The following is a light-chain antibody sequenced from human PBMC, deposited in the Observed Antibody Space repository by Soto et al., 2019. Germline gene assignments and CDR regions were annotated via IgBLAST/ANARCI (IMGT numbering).Light chain of an antibody. J-gene: IGKJ1*01. V-gene: IGKV1-39*01. CDR1: QSINDY. CDR3: EESFSTLWT. Sequence: DIQLTQSPSSLSASVGDTVTITCRTSQSINDYLNWYQQKPGKAPKVLIYIVSVLESGVPTRVNGSGSETEGTLTISSLQPEDYATYFFEESFSTLWTVGQGTKVEMK. CDR2: IVS.